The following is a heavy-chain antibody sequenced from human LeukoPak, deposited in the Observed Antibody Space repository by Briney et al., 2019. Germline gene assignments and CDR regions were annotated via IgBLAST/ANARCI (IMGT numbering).Heavy chain of an antibody. J-gene: IGHJ4*02. Sequence: SVKVSCKASGGTFSSYAISWVRQAPGQGLEXXXGIIPIFGTANYAQKFQGRVTITADESTSTAYMELSSLRSEDTAVYYCARGYYGSGSHYFDYWGQGTLVTVSS. V-gene: IGHV1-69*01. CDR2: IIPIFGTA. CDR3: ARGYYGSGSHYFDY. CDR1: GGTFSSYA. D-gene: IGHD3-10*01.